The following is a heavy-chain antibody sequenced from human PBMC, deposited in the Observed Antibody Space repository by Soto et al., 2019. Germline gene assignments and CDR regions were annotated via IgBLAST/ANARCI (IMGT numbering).Heavy chain of an antibody. CDR2: IYYSGST. Sequence: SETLSLTCTVSGGSISSYYWSWIRQPPGKGLEWIGYIYYSGSTNYNPSLKSRVTISVDTSKNQFSLKLSSVTAADTAVYYCARFMDTATVIDYWGQGTLVTVSS. V-gene: IGHV4-59*01. CDR3: ARFMDTATVIDY. J-gene: IGHJ4*02. CDR1: GGSISSYY. D-gene: IGHD5-18*01.